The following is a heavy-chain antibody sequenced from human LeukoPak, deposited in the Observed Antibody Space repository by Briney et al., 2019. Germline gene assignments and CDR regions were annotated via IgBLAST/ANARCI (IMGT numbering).Heavy chain of an antibody. CDR2: IYTSGST. CDR3: ARENSGSYREFDY. D-gene: IGHD1-26*01. J-gene: IGHJ4*02. CDR1: GGSISSYY. Sequence: SETLSLTCTVSGGSISSYYWSWIRQPAGKGLEWIGRIYTSGSTNYNASLKSRVSMSVDTSKNQFYLKLSSVTAADTAVFYCARENSGSYREFDYWGQGTLVTVSS. V-gene: IGHV4-4*07.